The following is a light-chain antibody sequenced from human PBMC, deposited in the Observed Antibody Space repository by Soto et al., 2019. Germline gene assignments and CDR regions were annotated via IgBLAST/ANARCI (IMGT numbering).Light chain of an antibody. V-gene: IGKV3-20*01. CDR1: QSIGSTY. CDR3: QHYGSSPTWK. Sequence: EIVLTQSPGTLSLSPGERATLSCRASQSIGSTYLAWYHQKPGQAPRVLIYGASSRATGIPDRFSGSGSGTDFTLTISRLEPEDFAVYYCQHYGSSPTWKFGQGTKVEIK. CDR2: GAS. J-gene: IGKJ1*01.